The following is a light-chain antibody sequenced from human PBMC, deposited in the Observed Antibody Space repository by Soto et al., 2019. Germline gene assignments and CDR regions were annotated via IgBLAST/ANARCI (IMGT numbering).Light chain of an antibody. Sequence: DIQLTQSPSSLSASVGDRISITCRASQSISTYLNWYQQKVGQAPKLLIYAGSTLEYGVPSRFSGSGSGTDFTLTISSLQSEDFAVYYCQQYNNWPPLTFGGGTKVELK. V-gene: IGKV1-39*01. J-gene: IGKJ4*01. CDR3: QQYNNWPPLT. CDR2: AGS. CDR1: QSISTY.